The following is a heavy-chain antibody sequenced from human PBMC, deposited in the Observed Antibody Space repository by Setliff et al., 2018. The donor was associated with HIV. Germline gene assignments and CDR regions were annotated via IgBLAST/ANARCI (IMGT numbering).Heavy chain of an antibody. J-gene: IGHJ4*02. D-gene: IGHD3-22*01. CDR1: GGSISSGTFY. CDR3: ARDDDKPFDY. V-gene: IGHV4-61*09. Sequence: PSETLSLTCTVSGGSISSGTFYWSWIRQPAGKGLEWIGHIYSTGNTNYNSSLKSRVTMSIETSKNQFSLRLTSVTAADTAVYYCARDDDKPFDYWGQGAQVTVSS. CDR2: IYSTGNT.